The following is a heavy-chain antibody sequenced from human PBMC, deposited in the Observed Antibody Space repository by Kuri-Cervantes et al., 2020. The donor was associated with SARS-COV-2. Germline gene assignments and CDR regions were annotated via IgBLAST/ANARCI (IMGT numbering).Heavy chain of an antibody. Sequence: SVKVSCKASGGSFSTYAISWVRQAPGQGLEWMGGFIPIFGTANYAQKFQGRVTITADESTSTAYMEVRSLRSEDTAVYYCARDLASDFWSGYPYYMDVWGKGTMVTVSS. CDR1: GGSFSTYA. J-gene: IGHJ6*03. D-gene: IGHD3-3*01. CDR3: ARDLASDFWSGYPYYMDV. CDR2: FIPIFGTA. V-gene: IGHV1-69*13.